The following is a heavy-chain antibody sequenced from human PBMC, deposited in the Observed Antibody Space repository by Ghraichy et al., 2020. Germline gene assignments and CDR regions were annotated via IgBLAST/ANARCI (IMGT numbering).Heavy chain of an antibody. V-gene: IGHV4-39*01. J-gene: IGHJ4*02. CDR3: ARHGSGCYLYY. Sequence: SETLSLTCTVSGGSISSSSYYWGWIRQPPGKGLEWIGSIYYSGSTYYNPSLKSRVTISVDTSKNQFSLKLSTVTAADTAVYYCARHGSGCYLYYWGQGTLVTVSS. CDR1: GGSISSSSYY. CDR2: IYYSGST. D-gene: IGHD6-19*01.